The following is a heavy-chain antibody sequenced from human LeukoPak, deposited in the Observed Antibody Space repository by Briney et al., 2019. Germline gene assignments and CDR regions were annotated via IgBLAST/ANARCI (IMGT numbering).Heavy chain of an antibody. CDR2: IKSKTDGGTT. D-gene: IGHD3-22*01. Sequence: PGGSLRLSCAASGFTFSNAWMSWVRQAPGKGLEWVGRIKSKTDGGTTDCAAPVKGRFSISRDNAKNTLYLQMNSLRAEDPAVYYCARGYYDSSDSNRSNWFDPWGQGTLVTVSS. V-gene: IGHV3-15*05. CDR3: ARGYYDSSDSNRSNWFDP. CDR1: GFTFSNAW. J-gene: IGHJ5*02.